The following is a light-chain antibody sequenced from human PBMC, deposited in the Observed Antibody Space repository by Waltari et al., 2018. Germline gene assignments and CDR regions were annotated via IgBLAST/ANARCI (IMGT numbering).Light chain of an antibody. V-gene: IGLV1-44*01. Sequence: QSTLTQPPSVSGTPGHSVTISCSGSNSNIGGNSVTWYQQLPGTAPKLLIYNDNQGPSGVPDRFSASKSGTSATLAITGLQSEDEADYYCAVWDDSLGGVFGGGTKLTVL. J-gene: IGLJ3*02. CDR2: NDN. CDR1: NSNIGGNS. CDR3: AVWDDSLGGV.